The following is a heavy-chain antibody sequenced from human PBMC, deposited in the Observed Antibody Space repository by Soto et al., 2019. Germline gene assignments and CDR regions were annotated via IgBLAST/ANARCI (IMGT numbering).Heavy chain of an antibody. J-gene: IGHJ4*02. V-gene: IGHV1-69*01. CDR3: ARGAGYSGSQYIY. D-gene: IGHD6-13*01. CDR2: IIPIFGTA. Sequence: QVQLVQSGAEVKTPGSSVKVSCKASAGTFSSYAISWVRQAPGQGLEWMGGIIPIFGTANYAQKFQARVTITADESTSTAYMALSSLRSEDTAVYYWARGAGYSGSQYIYWGQGTLVSVSS. CDR1: AGTFSSYA.